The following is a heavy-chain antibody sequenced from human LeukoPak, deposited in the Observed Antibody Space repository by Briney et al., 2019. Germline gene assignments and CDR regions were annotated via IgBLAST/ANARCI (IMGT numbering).Heavy chain of an antibody. CDR2: ISAYNGNT. J-gene: IGHJ4*02. Sequence: ASVKVSCKASGYTFTSYGISWVRQAPGQGLEWMGWISAYNGNTNYAQKLQGRVTMTTDTSTSTAYMELRSLRSDDTAVYYCATQELLYCSGGSCSFDYWGQGTLVTVSS. CDR3: ATQELLYCSGGSCSFDY. D-gene: IGHD2-15*01. V-gene: IGHV1-18*01. CDR1: GYTFTSYG.